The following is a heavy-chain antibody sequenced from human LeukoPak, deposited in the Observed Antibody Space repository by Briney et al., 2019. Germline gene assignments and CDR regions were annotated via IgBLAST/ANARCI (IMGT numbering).Heavy chain of an antibody. D-gene: IGHD2-2*01. CDR1: GYSFTSYW. Sequence: GESLKISCKGSGYSFTSYWIGWVRQMPGKGLEWMGIIYPGDSDTRYSPSFQGQVTISADRSISTAYLQWSSLKASDTAMYYCARGGDLGYCSSTSCSFDYWGQGTLVTVSS. J-gene: IGHJ4*02. V-gene: IGHV5-51*01. CDR2: IYPGDSDT. CDR3: ARGGDLGYCSSTSCSFDY.